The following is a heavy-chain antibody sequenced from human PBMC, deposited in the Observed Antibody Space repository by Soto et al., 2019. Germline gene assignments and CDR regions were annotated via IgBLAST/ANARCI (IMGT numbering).Heavy chain of an antibody. CDR3: ATRDPGHY. Sequence: ASVKVSCKASGYTLTSYDIYWVRQAPGQGLEWMGIISPDGGRTSYAQKFQGRVTMTRDTSTSTVYMELSSLRSEDTAVYYCATRDPGHYWGQGTLVTVSS. V-gene: IGHV1-46*01. CDR1: GYTLTSYD. J-gene: IGHJ4*02. CDR2: ISPDGGRT.